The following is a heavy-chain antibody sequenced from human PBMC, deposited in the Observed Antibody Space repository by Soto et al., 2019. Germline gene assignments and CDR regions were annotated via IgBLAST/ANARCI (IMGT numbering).Heavy chain of an antibody. J-gene: IGHJ4*01. Sequence: QVQLVQSGAEVKRPGASVKVSCKASGYTFTKYDISWVRQAPGQGLEWLGLISPNSGRPSYAQKFEGRVTMTTDTSTTTAYLELRSLRSDDSAVYYCVRQYYDFWTDYPDFDNWGHGNLVTVSS. CDR2: ISPNSGRP. D-gene: IGHD3-3*01. CDR3: VRQYYDFWTDYPDFDN. CDR1: GYTFTKYD. V-gene: IGHV1-18*04.